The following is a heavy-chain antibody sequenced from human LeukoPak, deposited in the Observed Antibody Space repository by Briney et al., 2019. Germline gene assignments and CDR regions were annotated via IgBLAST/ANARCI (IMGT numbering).Heavy chain of an antibody. V-gene: IGHV3-30*02. CDR3: AKGSSVTAAL. CDR2: IRYDGSNK. Sequence: GESLRLSCAASGFTFTTYWLGWVRQAPGKGLEWVAFIRYDGSNKYYADSVKGRFTISRDNSKNTLYLQMNSLRPEDTAVYYCAKGSSVTAALWGQGTLVTVSS. D-gene: IGHD5-18*01. CDR1: GFTFTTYW. J-gene: IGHJ4*02.